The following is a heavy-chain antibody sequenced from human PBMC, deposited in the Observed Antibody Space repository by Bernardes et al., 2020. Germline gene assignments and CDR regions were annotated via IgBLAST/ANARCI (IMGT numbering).Heavy chain of an antibody. CDR2: ISYDGSNK. Sequence: GGSLRLSCAASGFTFSSYGMHWVRQAPGKGLEWVAVISYDGSNKYYADSVKGRFTISRDNSKNTLYLQMNSLRAEDTAVYYCAKDSVDLGRVYAGHFFDYWGQGTLVTVSS. V-gene: IGHV3-30*18. J-gene: IGHJ4*02. CDR3: AKDSVDLGRVYAGHFFDY. CDR1: GFTFSSYG. D-gene: IGHD5-12*01.